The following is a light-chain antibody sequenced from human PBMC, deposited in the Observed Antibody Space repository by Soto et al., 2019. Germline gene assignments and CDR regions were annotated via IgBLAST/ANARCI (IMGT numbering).Light chain of an antibody. CDR1: SSDVGGYNF. Sequence: QSALTQPPSASGSPGQSVTISCTGTSSDVGGYNFVSWYQQHLGKAPQLIIYEVTKRPSGVPDRFSGSKSGNTASLTVSGLQAEDEADYYCSSYAATNNYVFGSGTKLTVL. CDR3: SSYAATNNYV. CDR2: EVT. J-gene: IGLJ1*01. V-gene: IGLV2-8*01.